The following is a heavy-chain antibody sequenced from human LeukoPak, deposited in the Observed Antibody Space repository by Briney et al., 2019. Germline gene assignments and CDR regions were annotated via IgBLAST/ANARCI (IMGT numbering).Heavy chain of an antibody. J-gene: IGHJ3*02. D-gene: IGHD5-18*01. V-gene: IGHV1-2*02. CDR2: INPNSGGT. CDR3: ARARIQPWGYDAFDI. Sequence: ASVKVSCKASGYTFTGYYMHWVRQAPGQGLEWMGWINPNSGGTNYAQKFQGRVTMTRDTSISTAYMELSRLRSDDTAVYYCARARIQPWGYDAFDIWGQGTMVTASS. CDR1: GYTFTGYY.